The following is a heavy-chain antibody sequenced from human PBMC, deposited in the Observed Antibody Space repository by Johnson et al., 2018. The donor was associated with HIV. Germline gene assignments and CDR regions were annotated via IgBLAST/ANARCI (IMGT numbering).Heavy chain of an antibody. CDR1: GFTFSSYA. J-gene: IGHJ3*02. CDR2: ISYDGSNK. CDR3: ASLGLDLLVKAPLSVVFDAFDI. D-gene: IGHD3-16*01. Sequence: VQLVESGGGVVQPGRSLRLSCAASGFTFSSYAMHWVRQAPGKGPEWVAVISYDGSNKYYADSVKGRFTISRDNSKNTLYLQMNSLRAEDTAVYYCASLGLDLLVKAPLSVVFDAFDIWGQGTMVTVSS. V-gene: IGHV3-30-3*01.